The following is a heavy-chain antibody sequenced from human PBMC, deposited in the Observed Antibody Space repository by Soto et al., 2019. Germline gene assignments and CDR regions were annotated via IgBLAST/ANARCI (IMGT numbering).Heavy chain of an antibody. CDR2: IIPIFGTT. D-gene: IGHD3-3*01. CDR3: ARVFPDGWVEPGVVRGYLDT. J-gene: IGHJ4*02. CDR1: ADSFSSYG. Sequence: QVQLVQSGAEVKEPGSAVKVSCKAPADSFSSYGISWVRQAPGQGLEWMGGIIPIFGTTNYAEKFQGRVTITADESTNTAYMELSILRSEDTALYYGARVFPDGWVEPGVVRGYLDTWGRGTLVTVSS. V-gene: IGHV1-69*01.